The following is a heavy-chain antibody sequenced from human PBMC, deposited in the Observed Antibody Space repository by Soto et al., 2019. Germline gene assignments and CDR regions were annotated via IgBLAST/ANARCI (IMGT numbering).Heavy chain of an antibody. V-gene: IGHV3-23*01. CDR2: ISGSGGST. D-gene: IGHD3-22*01. CDR3: AREVSSGYYYYYYGMDV. J-gene: IGHJ6*02. CDR1: GFTFSSYA. Sequence: GGSLRLSCAASGFTFSSYAMSWVRQAPGKGLEWVSAISGSGGSTYYADSVKGRFTISRDNSKNTLYLQMNSLRAEDTAVYYCAREVSSGYYYYYYGMDVWGQGTTVTVS.